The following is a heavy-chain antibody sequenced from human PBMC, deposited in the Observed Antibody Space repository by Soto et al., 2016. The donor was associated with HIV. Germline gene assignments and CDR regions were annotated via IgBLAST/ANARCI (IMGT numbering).Heavy chain of an antibody. CDR1: GGSIATRGYY. CDR3: SRGYTGSLDY. V-gene: IGHV4-39*01. Sequence: QLQLQESGPGLVKPSETLALTCNVSGGSIATRGYYWVWIRQPPEKGLEWIGSIYFSGSTYFNPSLKSRVSISVDTSNNQLSLKMRSVTASDTVFLYCSRGYTGSLDYWGQGTLVTVSX. D-gene: IGHD1-26*01. J-gene: IGHJ4*01. CDR2: IYFSGST.